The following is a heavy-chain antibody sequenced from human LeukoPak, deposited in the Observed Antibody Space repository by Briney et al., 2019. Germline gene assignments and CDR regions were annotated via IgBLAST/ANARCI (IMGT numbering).Heavy chain of an antibody. J-gene: IGHJ4*02. Sequence: PGGSLRLSCAASGFTFSSYAMNWVRQAPGKGLDWVSAISGSGGSTYYADSVKGRFTISRDNAKNSLYLQMNSLRAEDTAVYYCARENHLDSSGIDYWGQGTLVTVSS. CDR2: ISGSGGST. CDR3: ARENHLDSSGIDY. CDR1: GFTFSSYA. D-gene: IGHD3-22*01. V-gene: IGHV3-23*01.